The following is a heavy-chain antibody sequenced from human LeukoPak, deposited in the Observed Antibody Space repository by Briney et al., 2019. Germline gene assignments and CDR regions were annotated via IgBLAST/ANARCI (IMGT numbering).Heavy chain of an antibody. CDR3: ARHKGFIVATPAAAFDI. J-gene: IGHJ3*02. Sequence: SETLSLTCTVSGGSISSSSYYWGWIRQPPGKGLEWIGSIYYSGSTYYNPSLKSRVTISVDTSKNQFSLKLSSVTAADTAVYYCARHKGFIVATPAAAFDIWGQGTMVTVSS. V-gene: IGHV4-39*01. CDR2: IYYSGST. D-gene: IGHD5-12*01. CDR1: GGSISSSSYY.